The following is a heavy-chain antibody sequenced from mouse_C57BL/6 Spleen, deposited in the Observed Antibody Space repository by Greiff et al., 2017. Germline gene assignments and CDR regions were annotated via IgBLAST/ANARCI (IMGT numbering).Heavy chain of an antibody. CDR2: INPNNGGT. CDR1: GYTFTDYN. Sequence: VQLKESGPELVKPGASVKIPCKASGYTFTDYNMDWVKQSHGKSLEWIGDINPNNGGTIYNQKFKGKATLTVDKSSSTAYMELRSLTSEDTAVYYCARRYYGSSWYCDVWGTGTTVTVSS. V-gene: IGHV1-18*01. J-gene: IGHJ1*03. CDR3: ARRYYGSSWYCDV. D-gene: IGHD1-1*01.